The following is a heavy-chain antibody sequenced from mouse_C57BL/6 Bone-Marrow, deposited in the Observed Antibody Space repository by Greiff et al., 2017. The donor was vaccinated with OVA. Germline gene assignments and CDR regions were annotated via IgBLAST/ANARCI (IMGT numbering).Heavy chain of an antibody. Sequence: QVQLKQSGAELVRPGTSVKVSCKASGYAFTNYLIEWVKQRPGQGLEWIGVINPGSGGTNYNEKFKGKATLTADKSSSTAYMQLSSLTSEDSAVYFCARGRDDWYFDVWGTGTTVTVSS. CDR2: INPGSGGT. CDR1: GYAFTNYL. D-gene: IGHD3-3*01. V-gene: IGHV1-54*01. J-gene: IGHJ1*03. CDR3: ARGRDDWYFDV.